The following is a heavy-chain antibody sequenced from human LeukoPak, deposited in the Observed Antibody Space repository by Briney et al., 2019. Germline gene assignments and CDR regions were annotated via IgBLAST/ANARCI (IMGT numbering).Heavy chain of an antibody. CDR2: IKQDGSKR. CDR3: AGRSGSFDY. CDR1: GFTFSNYW. V-gene: IGHV3-7*01. J-gene: IGHJ4*02. Sequence: PGGSLRLSCAASGFTFSNYWTSWVRQAPGKGLEWVANIKQDGSKRNYVGAVNGRFTISRDNARNSLHLQMNSLRVEDTAVYYCAGRSGSFDYWGQGTLVTVSS. D-gene: IGHD3-10*01.